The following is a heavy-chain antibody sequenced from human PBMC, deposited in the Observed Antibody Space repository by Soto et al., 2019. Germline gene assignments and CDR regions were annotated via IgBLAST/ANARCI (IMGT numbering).Heavy chain of an antibody. Sequence: ASVKVSCKASGYTFTNYYLHWVRQAPGQGLEWMGVINPSGGSTSYAQNFQGRVTMTRDTSTSTVYMELSSLRSEDTAVYYCAGEGYSSAYYYFDYWGQGTPVT. V-gene: IGHV1-46*01. CDR2: INPSGGST. D-gene: IGHD6-19*01. CDR1: GYTFTNYY. CDR3: AGEGYSSAYYYFDY. J-gene: IGHJ4*02.